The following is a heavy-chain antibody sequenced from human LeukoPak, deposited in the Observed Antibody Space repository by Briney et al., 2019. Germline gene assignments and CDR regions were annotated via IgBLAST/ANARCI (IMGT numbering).Heavy chain of an antibody. J-gene: IGHJ6*02. CDR3: AEATGIAAAGPFYGMDV. D-gene: IGHD6-13*01. CDR1: GFTFSSYA. V-gene: IGHV3-23*01. CDR2: ISGSGGST. Sequence: PGGSLRLSCAASGFTFSSYAMSWVRQAPGKGLEWVSAISGSGGSTYYADSVKGRFTISRDNSKNTLYLQMNSLRAEDTAVYYCAEATGIAAAGPFYGMDVWGQGTTVTVSS.